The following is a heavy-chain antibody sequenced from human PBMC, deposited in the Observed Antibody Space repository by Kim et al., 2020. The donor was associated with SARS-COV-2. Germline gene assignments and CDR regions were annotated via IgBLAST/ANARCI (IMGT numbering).Heavy chain of an antibody. J-gene: IGHJ6*02. CDR3: ARDRYYDTSGHATDGMDV. Sequence: ASVKVSCKASGYSFTSYGISWVRQAPGQGLEWMGWISAYNGNTNYAQKLQGRVTMTTDTSTSTAYMELRSLRSDDTAVYYCARDRYYDTSGHATDGMDVWGQGTTVTVSS. CDR2: ISAYNGNT. CDR1: GYSFTSYG. V-gene: IGHV1-18*01. D-gene: IGHD3-22*01.